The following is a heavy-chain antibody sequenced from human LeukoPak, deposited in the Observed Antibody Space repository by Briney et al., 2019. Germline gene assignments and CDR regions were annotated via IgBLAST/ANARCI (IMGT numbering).Heavy chain of an antibody. Sequence: GGSLRLSCAASGFTFSDYYMSWIRQAPGKGLEWVSSISSSSSYIYYADSVKGRFTISRDNAKNSLYLQMNSLRAEDTAVYYCARDLRGYFDWLLSFFDYWGQGTLVTVSS. J-gene: IGHJ4*02. CDR2: ISSSSSYI. V-gene: IGHV3-11*06. D-gene: IGHD3-9*01. CDR3: ARDLRGYFDWLLSFFDY. CDR1: GFTFSDYY.